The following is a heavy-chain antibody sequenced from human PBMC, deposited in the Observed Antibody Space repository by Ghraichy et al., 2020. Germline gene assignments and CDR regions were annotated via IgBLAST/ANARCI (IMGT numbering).Heavy chain of an antibody. CDR2: ISAYNGNT. V-gene: IGHV1-18*04. Sequence: SVKVSCKASGYTFTSYGISWVRQAPGQGLEWMGWISAYNGNTNYAQKLQGRVTMTTDTSTSTAYMELRSLRSDDTAVYYCARALEEWGQTLYYFDYWGQGTLVTVSS. J-gene: IGHJ4*02. CDR3: ARALEEWGQTLYYFDY. D-gene: IGHD3-3*01. CDR1: GYTFTSYG.